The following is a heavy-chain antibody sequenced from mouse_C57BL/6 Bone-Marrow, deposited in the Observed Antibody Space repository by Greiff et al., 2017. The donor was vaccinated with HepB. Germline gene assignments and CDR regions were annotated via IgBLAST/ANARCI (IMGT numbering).Heavy chain of an antibody. CDR2: IWSGGST. CDR3: ARNPIYDGYYVFAY. J-gene: IGHJ3*01. CDR1: GFSLTSYG. Sequence: QVQLKESGPGLVQPSQSLSITCTVSGFSLTSYGVHWVRQSPGKGLEWLGVIWSGGSTDYNAAFISRLSISKDNSKSQVFFKMNSLQADDTAIYYCARNPIYDGYYVFAYWGQGTLVTVSA. D-gene: IGHD2-3*01. V-gene: IGHV2-2*01.